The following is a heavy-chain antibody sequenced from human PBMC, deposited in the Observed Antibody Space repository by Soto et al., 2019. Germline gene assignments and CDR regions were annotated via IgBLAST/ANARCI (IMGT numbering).Heavy chain of an antibody. CDR1: GYTFTNYY. Sequence: GASVKVSCKASGYTFTNYYMHWVRQAPGQGLEWMGMINPSGGSTTYAQKFQGRVTMTRDTSTSTVYMELSSLRSDDTAVYYCATSVLHSYYYDASGPLDYWGQGTLVTVSS. CDR2: INPSGGST. D-gene: IGHD3-22*01. J-gene: IGHJ4*02. V-gene: IGHV1-46*01. CDR3: ATSVLHSYYYDASGPLDY.